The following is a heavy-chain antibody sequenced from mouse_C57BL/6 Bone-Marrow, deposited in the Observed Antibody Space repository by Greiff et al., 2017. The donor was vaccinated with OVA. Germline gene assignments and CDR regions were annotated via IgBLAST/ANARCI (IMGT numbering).Heavy chain of an antibody. CDR1: GFTFSSYA. D-gene: IGHD1-1*01. V-gene: IGHV5-4*01. CDR3: ARDYYGSKVDY. J-gene: IGHJ2*01. Sequence: EVHLVESGGGLVKPGGSLKLSCAASGFTFSSYAMSWVRQTPEKRPEWVATISDGGSYTYYPDNVKGRFTISRDNAKNNLYLQMSHLKSEDTAMYYCARDYYGSKVDYWGQGTTLTVSS. CDR2: ISDGGSYT.